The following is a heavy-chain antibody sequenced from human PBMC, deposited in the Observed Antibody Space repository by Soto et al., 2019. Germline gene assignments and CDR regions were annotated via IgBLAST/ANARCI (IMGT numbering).Heavy chain of an antibody. D-gene: IGHD2-2*01. Sequence: QVQLQESGPGLVKPSQTLSLTCTVSGGSISSGGYYWSWIRQHPGKGLEWIGYIYYSGSTYYNPSLKGRVTISVDTSKNQFSLKLSSVTAADTAVYYCARNCVVPAAKYNWFDPWGQGTLVTVSS. CDR3: ARNCVVPAAKYNWFDP. V-gene: IGHV4-31*03. J-gene: IGHJ5*02. CDR1: GGSISSGGYY. CDR2: IYYSGST.